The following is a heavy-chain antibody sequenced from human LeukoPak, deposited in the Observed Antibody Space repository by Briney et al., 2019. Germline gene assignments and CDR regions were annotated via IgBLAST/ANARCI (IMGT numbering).Heavy chain of an antibody. CDR1: GFTFSSYA. D-gene: IGHD2-15*01. Sequence: RPGGSLRLSCAASGFTFSSYAMHWVRQAPGKGLEWVGHIRSKADGGTPDYIAPVKGRFTISRDDSKDTLYLQMNSLNTEDTAMYYCTTRSPARYCSDGACYSSADYWGQGTLVTVSS. CDR3: TTRSPARYCSDGACYSSADY. J-gene: IGHJ4*02. CDR2: IRSKADGGTP. V-gene: IGHV3-15*07.